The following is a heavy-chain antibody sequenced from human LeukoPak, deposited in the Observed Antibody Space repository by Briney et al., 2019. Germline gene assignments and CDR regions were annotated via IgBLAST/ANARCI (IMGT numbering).Heavy chain of an antibody. CDR2: INPNGGGT. CDR1: GYNFIDYY. D-gene: IGHD4-17*01. V-gene: IGHV1-2*02. Sequence: PSVKVSCKTSGYNFIDYYVYWVRQAPGQPLEWMGWINPNGGGTNYAQKLQGRVTKTRDTSLTTAHIELSSLSSEHTAVYFCARDLAYGDPPSGFDPWGQGTLVTVS. J-gene: IGHJ5*02. CDR3: ARDLAYGDPPSGFDP.